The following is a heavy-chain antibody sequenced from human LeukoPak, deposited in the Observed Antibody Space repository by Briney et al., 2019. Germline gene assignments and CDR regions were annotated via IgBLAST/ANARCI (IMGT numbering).Heavy chain of an antibody. J-gene: IGHJ3*02. CDR2: ISAYNGNT. CDR3: ARDIPGSSGYFNDAFDM. CDR1: GYTFTSYG. D-gene: IGHD3-22*01. V-gene: IGHV1-18*01. Sequence: ASVKVSCKASGYTFTSYGISWVRQAPGQGLEWMGWISAYNGNTNYAQKLQGRVTMTTDTSTSTAYMELRSLRSDDTAVYYCARDIPGSSGYFNDAFDMWGQGTMVTVSS.